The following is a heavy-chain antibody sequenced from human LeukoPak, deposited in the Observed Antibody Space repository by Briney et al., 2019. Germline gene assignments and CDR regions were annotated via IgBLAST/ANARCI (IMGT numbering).Heavy chain of an antibody. Sequence: PGGSLRLSCAASGFTFSSYAMSWVRQAPGKGLEWVSAISGSGGSTYYADSVKGRFTIFRDNSKNTLYLQMNSLRAEDTAVYYCAKGIAARPRYYYYYMDVWGKGTTVTVSS. CDR3: AKGIAARPRYYYYYMDV. D-gene: IGHD6-6*01. CDR1: GFTFSSYA. CDR2: ISGSGGST. V-gene: IGHV3-23*01. J-gene: IGHJ6*03.